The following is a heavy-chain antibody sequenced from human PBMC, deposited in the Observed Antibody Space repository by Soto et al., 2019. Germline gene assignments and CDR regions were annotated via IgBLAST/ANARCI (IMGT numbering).Heavy chain of an antibody. D-gene: IGHD1-26*01. J-gene: IGHJ4*02. V-gene: IGHV3-23*01. CDR3: AKDLGSSGSYHGIYFDS. CDR2: ISGSGGST. Sequence: EVQLLESGGGLVQPGGSLRLSCAASGFTFSTYAMNWVRQAPGKGLEWVSTISGSGGSTYYADSVKGRFTISRDNSKNTLYLQTNSLRAEDTALYYCAKDLGSSGSYHGIYFDSWGQGTPVTVSS. CDR1: GFTFSTYA.